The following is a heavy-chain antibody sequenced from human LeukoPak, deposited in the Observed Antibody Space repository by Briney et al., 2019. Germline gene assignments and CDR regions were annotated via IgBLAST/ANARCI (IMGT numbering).Heavy chain of an antibody. V-gene: IGHV3-30*03. CDR3: AAGYYFGDY. D-gene: IGHD3-22*01. CDR1: GFTFSSYG. CDR2: ISHDGSNK. J-gene: IGHJ4*02. Sequence: GGSLRLSCAASGFTFSSYGMHWVRQAPGKGLEWVATISHDGSNKYYADSVKGRFTISRDNSKNTLYLQMNSLRAEDTAVYYCAAGYYFGDYWGQGTLVTVSS.